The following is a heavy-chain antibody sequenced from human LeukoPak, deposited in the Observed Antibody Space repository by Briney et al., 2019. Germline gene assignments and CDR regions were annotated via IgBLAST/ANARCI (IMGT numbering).Heavy chain of an antibody. J-gene: IGHJ4*02. Sequence: SETLSLTCAVSGGSISSGGYSWSWIRQPPGKGLEWIGYIYYSGSTYYNPSLKSRVTISVDTSKNQFSLKLSSVTAADTAVYYCARGLGYCSGGGCYSSAVDYWGQGTLVTVSS. D-gene: IGHD2-15*01. V-gene: IGHV4-30-4*07. CDR3: ARGLGYCSGGGCYSSAVDY. CDR2: IYYSGST. CDR1: GGSISSGGYS.